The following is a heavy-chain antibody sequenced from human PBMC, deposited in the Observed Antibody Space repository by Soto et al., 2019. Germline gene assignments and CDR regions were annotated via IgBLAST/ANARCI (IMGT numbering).Heavy chain of an antibody. Sequence: RGSLRLSCVASGFSFDNYGMSWVRQAPGEGLEWVSATKSDGTSTYYAASVEDRFTISRDNSKNTLYLQLNSLRSEDTAVYYCARVSQLAPYYHYGMDVWGQGTTVTVSS. CDR2: TKSDGTST. J-gene: IGHJ6*02. V-gene: IGHV3-23*01. CDR3: ARVSQLAPYYHYGMDV. CDR1: GFSFDNYG. D-gene: IGHD6-13*01.